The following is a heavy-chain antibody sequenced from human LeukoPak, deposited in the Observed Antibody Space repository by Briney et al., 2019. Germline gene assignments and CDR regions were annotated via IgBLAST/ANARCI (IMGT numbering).Heavy chain of an antibody. CDR1: GGSFSGYY. V-gene: IGHV4-34*01. CDR2: INHSGST. Sequence: PSETLSLTCAVYGGSFSGYYWSWIRQPPGKGLEWIGEINHSGSTNYNPSLKSRVTISVDTSKNQFSLKLSSVTAADTAVYYCARRVLGTYYYGSGSYLGTWGQGTLVTVSS. CDR3: ARRVLGTYYYGSGSYLGT. J-gene: IGHJ4*02. D-gene: IGHD3-10*01.